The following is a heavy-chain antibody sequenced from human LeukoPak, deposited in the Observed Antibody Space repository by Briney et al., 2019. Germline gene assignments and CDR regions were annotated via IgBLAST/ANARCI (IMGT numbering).Heavy chain of an antibody. CDR2: INHSGST. J-gene: IGHJ4*02. D-gene: IGHD6-19*01. CDR3: ARGRARKRIAVAGTLFDY. CDR1: GGSFSGYY. Sequence: PSETLSLTCAVYGGSFSGYYWSWIRQPPGKGLEWIGEINHSGSTNYNPSLKSRVTISVDTSKNQFSLKLSSVTAADTAVYYCARGRARKRIAVAGTLFDYWGQGTLVTVSS. V-gene: IGHV4-34*01.